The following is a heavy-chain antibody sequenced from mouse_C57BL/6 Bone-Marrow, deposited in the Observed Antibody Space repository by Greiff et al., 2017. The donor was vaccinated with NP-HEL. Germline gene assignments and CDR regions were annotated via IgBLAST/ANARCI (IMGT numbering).Heavy chain of an antibody. J-gene: IGHJ3*01. CDR3: ARSGYYGSSLRFSY. D-gene: IGHD1-1*01. CDR2: IDPSDSET. CDR1: GYTFTSYW. Sequence: QVQLQQPGAELVRPGSSVPLSCKASGYTFTSYWLRWVKQRPIQGLEWIGNIDPSDSETHYNQKFKDKATLTVDKSSSTAYMQLSSLTSEDSAFYYCARSGYYGSSLRFSYWGQGTLVTVSA. V-gene: IGHV1-52*01.